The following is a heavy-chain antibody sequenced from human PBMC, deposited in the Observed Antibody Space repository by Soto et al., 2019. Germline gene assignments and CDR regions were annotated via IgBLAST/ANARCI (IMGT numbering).Heavy chain of an antibody. D-gene: IGHD2-2*01. Sequence: EVQLLESGGGRIQPGGSLRLSCAASGFTFSSYAMNWVRQVPGKGLQWVSGISGSGSSTYYSDSVRGRFTISRDNSRNTLYQQMSSLRVEATALFYCAKGDRNQPAVVDYWGQGTLVTVSS. CDR3: AKGDRNQPAVVDY. CDR1: GFTFSSYA. J-gene: IGHJ4*02. V-gene: IGHV3-23*01. CDR2: ISGSGSST.